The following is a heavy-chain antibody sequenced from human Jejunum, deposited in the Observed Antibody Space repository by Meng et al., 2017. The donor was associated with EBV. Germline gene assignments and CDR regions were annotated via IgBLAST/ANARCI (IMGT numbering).Heavy chain of an antibody. CDR2: INEDGATT. Sequence: EVQLVESGGALVQPGGSLRLSCAASGFSFRTYWMHWVRQVPGKGLLWVSRINEDGATTSYADSVKGRFTISRDNAKNTLYLQMNSLRAEDTAVYFCSRDLVGSNDYWGQGTLVTVSS. CDR3: SRDLVGSNDY. V-gene: IGHV3-74*01. J-gene: IGHJ4*02. CDR1: GFSFRTYW. D-gene: IGHD6-6*01.